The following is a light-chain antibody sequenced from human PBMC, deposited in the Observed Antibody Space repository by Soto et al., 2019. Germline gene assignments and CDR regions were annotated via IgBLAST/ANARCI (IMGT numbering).Light chain of an antibody. J-gene: IGKJ2*01. V-gene: IGKV1-5*03. CDR3: KKYNSYSST. CDR2: KAS. Sequence: DIQMTQSPSTLSASVGDRVTITCRASQSISSWLAWYQQKPGKAPKLLIYKASSLESGVPSRFNGRGSGTEFTLTIRIVEADDCATDYLKKYNSYSSTFGQTANLEIK. CDR1: QSISSW.